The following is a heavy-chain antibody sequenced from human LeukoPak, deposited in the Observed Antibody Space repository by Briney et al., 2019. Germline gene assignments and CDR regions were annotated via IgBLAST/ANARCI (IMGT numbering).Heavy chain of an antibody. CDR3: ARGKNGDYDEYYYYMDV. J-gene: IGHJ6*03. CDR1: GYTFTSYA. Sequence: ASVKVSCKASGYTFTSYAMNWVRQAPGQGLEWMGWINTNTGNPTYAQGFTGRFVFFLDTSVSTAYLQISSPKAEDTAVYYCARGKNGDYDEYYYYMDVWGQGTTVTVSS. V-gene: IGHV7-4-1*02. CDR2: INTNTGNP. D-gene: IGHD4-17*01.